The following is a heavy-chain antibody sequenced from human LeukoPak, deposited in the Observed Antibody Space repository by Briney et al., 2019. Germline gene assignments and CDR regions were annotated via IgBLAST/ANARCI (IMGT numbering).Heavy chain of an antibody. J-gene: IGHJ5*02. D-gene: IGHD6-6*01. Sequence: SETLSLTCAVSSGSISRGGYSWSWMRQPPGKGLEWLGYIYHNGSPYYNPSLKSRVSISVDRSKAQFTLKLTSVTAADTAVYYCAREGAARPPYWFDPWGQGTLVTVSS. CDR3: AREGAARPPYWFDP. CDR2: IYHNGSP. V-gene: IGHV4-30-2*01. CDR1: SGSISRGGYS.